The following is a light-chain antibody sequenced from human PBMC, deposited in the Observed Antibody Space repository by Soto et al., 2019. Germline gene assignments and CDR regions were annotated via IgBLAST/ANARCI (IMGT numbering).Light chain of an antibody. CDR2: KAS. J-gene: IGKJ1*01. CDR3: QQYNSYLT. CDR1: QSISSW. Sequence: DIQMTQSPSTLSASVGDRVTITCRASQSISSWLAWYQPKPGKAPKLLIYKASSLESGVPSRFSGSGSGTEFTLTISSLQPDDFATYYCQQYNSYLTFGQGTKVEIK. V-gene: IGKV1-5*03.